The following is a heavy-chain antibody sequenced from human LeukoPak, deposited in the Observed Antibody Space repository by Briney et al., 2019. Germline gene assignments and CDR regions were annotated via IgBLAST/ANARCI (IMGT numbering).Heavy chain of an antibody. Sequence: PSETLSLTWTVSGGSISSGDYYWNWIRQPPGKGLEWIGYIYYSGSTYYNPSLKSRVTISVDTSKNQFSLKLSSVTAADTAVYYCARYYGNYKNWFDPWGQGTLVTVSS. CDR2: IYYSGST. J-gene: IGHJ5*02. CDR1: GGSISSGDYY. V-gene: IGHV4-30-4*01. CDR3: ARYYGNYKNWFDP. D-gene: IGHD4-11*01.